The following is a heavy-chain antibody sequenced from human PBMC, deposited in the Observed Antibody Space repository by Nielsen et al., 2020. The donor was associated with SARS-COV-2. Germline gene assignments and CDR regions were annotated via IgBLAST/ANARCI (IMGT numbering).Heavy chain of an antibody. J-gene: IGHJ6*02. CDR3: ARDKGQLEFMVYFYGMDV. V-gene: IGHV1-18*01. CDR1: GYTFTSYG. Sequence: ASVKVSCKASGYTFTSYGISWVRQAPGQGLEWMGWISAYNGNTNYAQKLQGRVTMTTDTSTSTGYMELRSLRSDDTAVYYCARDKGQLEFMVYFYGMDVWGQGTTVTVSS. D-gene: IGHD1-1*01. CDR2: ISAYNGNT.